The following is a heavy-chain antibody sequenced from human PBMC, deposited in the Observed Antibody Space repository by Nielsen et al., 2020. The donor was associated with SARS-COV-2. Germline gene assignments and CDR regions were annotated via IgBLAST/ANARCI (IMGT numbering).Heavy chain of an antibody. V-gene: IGHV3-9*01. CDR2: ISWNSGSI. CDR1: GFTFDDYA. Sequence: GGSLRLSCAASGFTFDDYAMHWVRQAPGKGLEWVSGISWNSGSIGYADSVKGRFTISRDNAKNSLYLQMDSLRPEDTAIYYCAKDGGLRVRVNYYYGMDVWGQGTPVTVSS. J-gene: IGHJ6*02. CDR3: AKDGGLRVRVNYYYGMDV. D-gene: IGHD3-10*01.